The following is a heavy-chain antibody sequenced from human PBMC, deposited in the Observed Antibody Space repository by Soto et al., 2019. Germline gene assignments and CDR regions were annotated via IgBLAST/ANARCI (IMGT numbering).Heavy chain of an antibody. CDR3: ARVRQLVGYFYYYMDV. V-gene: IGHV1-58*01. J-gene: IGHJ6*03. CDR2: IVAGSGNT. Sequence: GASVKVSCKASGFTFTSSAVQWVRQARGQRLEWIGWIVAGSGNTNCAQKFQERVTITRDTSTSTAYMELRGLRSDDTAVYYCARVRQLVGYFYYYMDVWGKGTMVTVSS. D-gene: IGHD6-6*01. CDR1: GFTFTSSA.